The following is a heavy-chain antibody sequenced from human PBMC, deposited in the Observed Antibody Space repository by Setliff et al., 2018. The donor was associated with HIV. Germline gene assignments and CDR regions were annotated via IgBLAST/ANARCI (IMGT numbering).Heavy chain of an antibody. D-gene: IGHD3-3*01. CDR3: ARGYYDFWNGPFKYYYYYMDV. Sequence: SETLSLTCTVSGGPISSHYWSWIRQPPGKGLEWIGYIYYSGSTNHNPSLKSRVTISVDTSKNQFSLRLSSVTAADTAVYYCARGYYDFWNGPFKYYYYYMDVWGKGTTVTVSS. V-gene: IGHV4-59*11. CDR1: GGPISSHY. CDR2: IYYSGST. J-gene: IGHJ6*03.